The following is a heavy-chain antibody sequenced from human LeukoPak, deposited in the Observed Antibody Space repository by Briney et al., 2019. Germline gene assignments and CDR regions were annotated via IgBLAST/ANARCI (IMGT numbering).Heavy chain of an antibody. V-gene: IGHV4-59*08. D-gene: IGHD6-19*01. Sequence: SETLSLTCTVSGGSISSYYWSWIRQPPGKGLEWIGYIYYSGSTNYNPSLKSRVTISVDTSKNQFSLKLSSVTAADTAVYYCARHTLPGIAVAGFDYWGQGLLVTVSS. CDR3: ARHTLPGIAVAGFDY. CDR1: GGSISSYY. CDR2: IYYSGST. J-gene: IGHJ4*02.